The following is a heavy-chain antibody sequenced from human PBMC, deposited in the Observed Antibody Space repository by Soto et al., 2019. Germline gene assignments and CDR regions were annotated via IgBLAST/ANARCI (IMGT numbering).Heavy chain of an antibody. CDR1: GGSITTGNHY. D-gene: IGHD6-13*01. J-gene: IGHJ4*02. CDR2: VTSTGSP. CDR3: ARSRFSSSWYPDN. V-gene: IGHV4-31*02. Sequence: TSETLSLTCAVSGGSITTGNHYWSWVRQLPGQGLQWIGLVTSTGSPHYNPSLQSRGTISLDTSKNQFSLKLNSVTAADTAVYYCARSRFSSSWYPDNWGQGTLVTVSS.